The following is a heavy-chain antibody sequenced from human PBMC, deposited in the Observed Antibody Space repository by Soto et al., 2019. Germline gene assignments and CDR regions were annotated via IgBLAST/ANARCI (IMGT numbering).Heavy chain of an antibody. Sequence: SETLSLTCIVSGGSISSHYWSWIRQPPGKGLEWIGYIYSSGSTNYNPSLKSRVVISVDTSNDQFSLKLSSVTAADTAVYYCARDRYSNGWVDYWGQGTLVTVSA. CDR2: IYSSGST. V-gene: IGHV4-59*11. CDR3: ARDRYSNGWVDY. CDR1: GGSISSHY. D-gene: IGHD6-19*01. J-gene: IGHJ4*02.